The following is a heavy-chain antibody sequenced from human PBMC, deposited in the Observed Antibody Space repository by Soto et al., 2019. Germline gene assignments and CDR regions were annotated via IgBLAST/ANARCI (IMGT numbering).Heavy chain of an antibody. CDR1: GFTFSSYS. CDR2: ISSSSSTI. CDR3: ARDAATPFGYRRYYGMDV. J-gene: IGHJ6*02. D-gene: IGHD6-25*01. V-gene: IGHV3-48*02. Sequence: GGSLRLSCAASGFTFSSYSMNWVRQAPGKGLEWVSYISSSSSTIYYADSVKGRFTISRDNAKNSLYLQMNSLRDEDTAVYYCARDAATPFGYRRYYGMDVWGQGTTVTVSS.